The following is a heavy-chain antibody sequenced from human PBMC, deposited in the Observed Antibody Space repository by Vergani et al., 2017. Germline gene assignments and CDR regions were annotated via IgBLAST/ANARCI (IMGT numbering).Heavy chain of an antibody. CDR1: GYTFTDYF. Sequence: QVQLVQSGAEVKKPGASVKVSCKASGYTFTDYFMHWVRQAPGQGLEWMGWINPNSGGTNYAQKFQGRVTMTRDTSISTAYMELRKLRSDDTAGYYCARVGTSSNRDYFDYWGQGTLVTVSS. J-gene: IGHJ4*02. CDR2: INPNSGGT. V-gene: IGHV1-2*02. D-gene: IGHD2-2*01. CDR3: ARVGTSSNRDYFDY.